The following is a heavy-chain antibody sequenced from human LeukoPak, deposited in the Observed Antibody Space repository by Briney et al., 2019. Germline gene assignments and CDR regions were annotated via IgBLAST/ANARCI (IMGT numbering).Heavy chain of an antibody. CDR1: GFTFSDYW. V-gene: IGHV3-7*03. J-gene: IGHJ4*02. D-gene: IGHD2-21*01. CDR2: IKKDGSQK. Sequence: PGGSLRLSCAASGFTFSDYWMTWVRQAPGKGLEWVVTIKKDGSQKYYVDSVKGRFSISRDNAKNSLFLQINSLRAEDTAVYYCARDPFYSKFDYWGQGTLVTVSS. CDR3: ARDPFYSKFDY.